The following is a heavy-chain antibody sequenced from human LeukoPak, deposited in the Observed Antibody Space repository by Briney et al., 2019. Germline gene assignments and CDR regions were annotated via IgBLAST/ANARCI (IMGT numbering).Heavy chain of an antibody. Sequence: SETLSLTCAVSGGPFSGYFWSWIRQSSGKGLEWIGEIHNSGTTNYNPSLNSRVTISEDTSKNQFYLNLSSVTAADTAVYYCARRYYYNLGSFPFDFWGQGTLVTDSS. CDR1: GGPFSGYF. CDR2: IHNSGTT. D-gene: IGHD3-10*01. J-gene: IGHJ4*02. CDR3: ARRYYYNLGSFPFDF. V-gene: IGHV4-34*01.